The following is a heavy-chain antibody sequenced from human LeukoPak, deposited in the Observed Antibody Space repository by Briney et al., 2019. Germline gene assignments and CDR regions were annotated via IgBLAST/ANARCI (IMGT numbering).Heavy chain of an antibody. V-gene: IGHV1-8*01. CDR3: ARGLGISGSYDELAFDI. CDR1: GYTFTSYD. D-gene: IGHD1-26*01. J-gene: IGHJ3*02. Sequence: GASVKVSCKASGYTFTSYDINWVRQATGQGLEWMGWMNPNSGNTGYAQKFQGRVTMTRNTSISTAYMELSSLRSEDTAVYYCARGLGISGSYDELAFDIWGQGTTVTVSS. CDR2: MNPNSGNT.